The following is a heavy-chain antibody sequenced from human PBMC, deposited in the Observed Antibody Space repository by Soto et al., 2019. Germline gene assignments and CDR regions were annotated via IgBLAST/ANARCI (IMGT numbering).Heavy chain of an antibody. D-gene: IGHD4-17*01. Sequence: PSETPSLTCTVSGCSISSGSYFWCWILQPPGKGLEWIGSISYSGSTYYNPSLKSRVTISVDTSKSHFSLKLSSVTAADTAVYYCARRVFYGDYVLLYLSVFDYRAQRTPVPVSS. J-gene: IGHJ4*02. CDR2: ISYSGST. CDR1: GCSISSGSYF. V-gene: IGHV4-39*02. CDR3: ARRVFYGDYVLLYLSVFDY.